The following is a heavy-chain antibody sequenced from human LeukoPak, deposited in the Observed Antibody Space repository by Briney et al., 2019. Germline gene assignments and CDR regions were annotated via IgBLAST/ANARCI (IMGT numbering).Heavy chain of an antibody. CDR2: ISWNSGSI. D-gene: IGHD2-15*01. Sequence: GGSLRLSCAASGFTFDDYAMHWVRHAPGKGLEWVSGISWNSGSIGYADSVEGRFTISRDNAKNSLYLQMNSLRAEDTAVYYCARDTSSYDYWGQGTLVTVSS. CDR3: ARDTSSYDY. V-gene: IGHV3-9*01. J-gene: IGHJ4*02. CDR1: GFTFDDYA.